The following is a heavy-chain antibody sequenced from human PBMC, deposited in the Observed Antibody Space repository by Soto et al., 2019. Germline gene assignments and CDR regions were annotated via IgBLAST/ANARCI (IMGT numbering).Heavy chain of an antibody. Sequence: PGGSLRLSCAASGFTFSSYAMSWVRQAPGKGLEWVSAISGSGGSTYYADSVKGRFTISRDNSKNTLYLQMNSLRAEDTAVYYCAKDLFGQVGTYYGDYDFGYWGQGTLVTVSS. CDR2: ISGSGGST. CDR1: GFTFSSYA. J-gene: IGHJ4*02. CDR3: AKDLFGQVGTYYGDYDFGY. D-gene: IGHD4-17*01. V-gene: IGHV3-23*01.